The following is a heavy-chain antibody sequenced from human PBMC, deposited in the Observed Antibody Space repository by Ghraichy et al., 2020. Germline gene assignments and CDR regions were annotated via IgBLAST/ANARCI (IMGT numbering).Heavy chain of an antibody. V-gene: IGHV3-74*03. D-gene: IGHD7-27*01. CDR1: GFTFSSHW. CDR2: INGAETTT. J-gene: IGHJ4*02. CDR3: ARDNWGSIDY. Sequence: GGSLRLSCAASGFTFSSHWMHWVRQAPGKGLVALSHINGAETTTTYAESVKGRFTISRDNAKNTLYLQMNSLRAEETAIYYCARDNWGSIDYWGQGTLVTVSS.